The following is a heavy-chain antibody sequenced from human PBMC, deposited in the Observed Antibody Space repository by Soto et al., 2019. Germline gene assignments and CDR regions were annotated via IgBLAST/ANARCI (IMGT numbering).Heavy chain of an antibody. V-gene: IGHV4-30-4*01. CDR3: ATPFPYGDWGDAFEI. CDR1: GGSISSGDYY. CDR2: IYYSGST. Sequence: QVQLQESGPGLVKPSQTLSLTCTVSGGSISSGDYYWSWIRQPPGKGLEWIGYIYYSGSTYYNPSLKGRVTISVDTSKNQFSLKLSSVTAADTAVFYCATPFPYGDWGDAFEIWGQGTMVTVSS. J-gene: IGHJ3*02. D-gene: IGHD4-17*01.